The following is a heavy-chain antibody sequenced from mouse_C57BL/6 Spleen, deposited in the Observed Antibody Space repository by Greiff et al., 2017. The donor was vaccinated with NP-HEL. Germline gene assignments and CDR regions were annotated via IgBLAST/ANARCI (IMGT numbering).Heavy chain of an antibody. CDR1: GYTFTSYW. V-gene: IGHV1-7*01. J-gene: IGHJ1*03. CDR3: ARSELGRWYFDV. Sequence: QVHVKQSGAELAKPGASVKLSCKASGYTFTSYWMHWVKQRPGQGLEWIGYINPSSGYTKYNQKFKDKATLTADKSSSTAYMQLSSLTYEDSAVYYCARSELGRWYFDVWGTGTTVTVSS. CDR2: INPSSGYT. D-gene: IGHD4-1*01.